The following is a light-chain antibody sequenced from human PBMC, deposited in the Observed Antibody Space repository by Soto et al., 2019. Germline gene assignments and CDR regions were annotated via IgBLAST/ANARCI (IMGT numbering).Light chain of an antibody. CDR2: DAS. CDR1: QSVYSNY. Sequence: ENVLTQSPGTLSLSPGERATLSCRASQSVYSNYLAWYQQKPGQAPRLLIYDASNRATGIPDRFSGSGSGTDFTITISGLDPEDFAIYYCQQYGSSPFTFGPGTKVDVK. CDR3: QQYGSSPFT. V-gene: IGKV3-20*01. J-gene: IGKJ3*01.